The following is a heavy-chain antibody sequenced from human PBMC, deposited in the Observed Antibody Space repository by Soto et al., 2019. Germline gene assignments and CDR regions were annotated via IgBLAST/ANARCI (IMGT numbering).Heavy chain of an antibody. V-gene: IGHV1-2*02. Sequence: QVQLVQSGAEVKKPGASVKVSCEASGYSFIDYYIHWVRQAPGQGFEWMGRISPKSGGRNYAQKFEGRVTMTCDTSLNTAYMELSSLKSDDTAVYYCARPPGYISDWYYFDLWGQGTRVTVSS. CDR2: ISPKSGGR. D-gene: IGHD3-9*01. CDR1: GYSFIDYY. J-gene: IGHJ4*02. CDR3: ARPPGYISDWYYFDL.